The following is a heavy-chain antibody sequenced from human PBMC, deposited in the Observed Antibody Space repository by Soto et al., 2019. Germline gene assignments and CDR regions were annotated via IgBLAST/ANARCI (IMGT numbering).Heavy chain of an antibody. V-gene: IGHV1-18*01. CDR1: GYTFTSYG. CDR2: ISAYNGNT. CDR3: ATSSYYYASSGYYYRGAFDI. Sequence: QVQLVQSGAEVKKPGASVKVSCKASGYTFTSYGISWVRQAPGQGLEWMGWISAYNGNTNYAQKLQGRGTMTTDTSTSTAYMELRSLRADDTAVYFCATSSYYYASSGYYYRGAFDIWGQGTMVTVSS. J-gene: IGHJ3*02. D-gene: IGHD3-22*01.